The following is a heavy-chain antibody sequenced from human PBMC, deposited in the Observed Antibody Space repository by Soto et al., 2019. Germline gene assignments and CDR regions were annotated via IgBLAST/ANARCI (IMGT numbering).Heavy chain of an antibody. Sequence: ASVKVSCKASGYTFTGYYMHWVRQAPGQGLEWMGWINPNSGGTNYAQKFQGWVTMTRDTSISTAYMELSRLRSDDTAVYYCARDIKRGYSGYVLDYWXQGTLVTVSS. CDR3: ARDIKRGYSGYVLDY. J-gene: IGHJ4*02. V-gene: IGHV1-2*04. D-gene: IGHD5-12*01. CDR2: INPNSGGT. CDR1: GYTFTGYY.